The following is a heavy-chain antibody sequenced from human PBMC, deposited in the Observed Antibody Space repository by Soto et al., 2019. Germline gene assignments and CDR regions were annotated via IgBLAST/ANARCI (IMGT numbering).Heavy chain of an antibody. D-gene: IGHD3-10*01. V-gene: IGHV1-18*01. J-gene: IGHJ6*02. CDR1: CYPFTSYG. CDR3: ARDESLDV. CDR2: ISAYNGNT. Sequence: ASVKLSCTASCYPFTSYGISWVRQAPGQGLEWMGWISAYNGNTNYPQKLQGRVTMTRETSTSTVYMEVSSLRSEDTAVYYCARDESLDVWGQGTTVTVSS.